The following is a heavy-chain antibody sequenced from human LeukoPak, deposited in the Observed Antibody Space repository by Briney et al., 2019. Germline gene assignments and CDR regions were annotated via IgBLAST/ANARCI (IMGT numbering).Heavy chain of an antibody. D-gene: IGHD3-10*01. J-gene: IGHJ4*02. Sequence: QPGGSLRLSCAVSGFILSSHDISWVRQASGKGLEWVAILGTAGDSYYADSVRGRFSTSREEAENSVSLQMHSLRAGDTAVYYCARPLSSGSPQGLPTSPHLDYWGQGTLVTVSS. CDR3: ARPLSSGSPQGLPTSPHLDY. V-gene: IGHV3-13*04. CDR2: LGTAGDS. CDR1: GFILSSHD.